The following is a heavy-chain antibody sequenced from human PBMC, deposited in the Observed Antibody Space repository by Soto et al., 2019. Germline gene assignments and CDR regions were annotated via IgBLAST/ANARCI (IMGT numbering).Heavy chain of an antibody. Sequence: AAVKVSCKACGCTFTRYGIHWVRQAPGQRLEWMGWINAANGDPKYSPKFQGRVTITRDTSASTAYMELSSLISEDTAVYYCVRRHVSATGIDWFDPWGQGTLVTVSS. D-gene: IGHD6-13*01. V-gene: IGHV1-3*01. CDR3: VRRHVSATGIDWFDP. CDR2: INAANGDP. CDR1: GCTFTRYG. J-gene: IGHJ5*01.